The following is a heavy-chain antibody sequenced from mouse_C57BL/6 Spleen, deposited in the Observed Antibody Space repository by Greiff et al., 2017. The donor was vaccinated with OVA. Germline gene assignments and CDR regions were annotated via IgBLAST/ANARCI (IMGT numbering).Heavy chain of an antibody. CDR3: ARRWLLSYFDY. J-gene: IGHJ2*01. V-gene: IGHV1-26*01. CDR2: INPNNGGT. D-gene: IGHD2-3*01. Sequence: VQLQQSGPELVKPGASVKISCKASGYTFTDYYMNWVKQSHGKSLEWIGDINPNNGGTSYNQKFKGKATLTVDKSSSTAYMELRSLTSEDSAVYYCARRWLLSYFDYWGQGTTLTVSS. CDR1: GYTFTDYY.